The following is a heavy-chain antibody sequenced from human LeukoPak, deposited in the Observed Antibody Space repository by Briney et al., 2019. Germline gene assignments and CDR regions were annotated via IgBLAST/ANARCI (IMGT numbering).Heavy chain of an antibody. CDR2: ITTSSTYT. V-gene: IGHV3-21*01. J-gene: IGHJ6*03. CDR1: GFSLSIYN. CDR3: ARDPYSGSYGDSYYYYMDV. Sequence: GGTQRLFRASSGFSLSIYNMNWVRQAPGKGLEGVSSITTSSTYTFYADSVKGRFTISRDNAKNSLYLQMNSLRAEDTAVYYCARDPYSGSYGDSYYYYMDVWGKGSTVTIPS. D-gene: IGHD1-26*01.